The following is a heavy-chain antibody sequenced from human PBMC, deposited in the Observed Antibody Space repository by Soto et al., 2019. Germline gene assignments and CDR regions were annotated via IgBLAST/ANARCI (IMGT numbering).Heavy chain of an antibody. D-gene: IGHD6-6*01. J-gene: IGHJ6*03. CDR2: INHSGST. V-gene: IGHV4-34*01. CDR3: ARGRRSIAARLGFYMDV. Sequence: SETLSLTCAVYGGSFSGYYWSWIRQPPGKGLEWIGEINHSGSTNYNPSLKSRVTISVDTSKNQFSLKLSSVTAADTAVYYCARGRRSIAARLGFYMDVWGKGTTVTVSS. CDR1: GGSFSGYY.